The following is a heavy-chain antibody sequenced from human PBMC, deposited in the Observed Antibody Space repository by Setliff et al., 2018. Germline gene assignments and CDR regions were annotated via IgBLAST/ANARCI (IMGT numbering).Heavy chain of an antibody. CDR1: GLSFGDDA. CDR2: VYSDGITA. V-gene: IGHV3-23*03. Sequence: GGSLRLSCAVSGLSFGDDAMAWVRQAPGKGLEWVSFVYSDGITAHYADSVKGRFTISRDNSKNMVYLHMNSLRAEDTAIYYCARSPANGGHDAFDVWGQGTMVTVSS. D-gene: IGHD2-8*01. CDR3: ARSPANGGHDAFDV. J-gene: IGHJ3*01.